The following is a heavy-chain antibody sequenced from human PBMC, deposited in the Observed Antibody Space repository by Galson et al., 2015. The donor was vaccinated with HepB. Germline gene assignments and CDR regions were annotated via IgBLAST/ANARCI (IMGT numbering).Heavy chain of an antibody. CDR2: ISSSSSYI. J-gene: IGHJ4*02. Sequence: SLRLSCAASGFTFSGYSMDWVRQAPGKGLEWVSSISSSSSYIYYADSVKGRFTISRDNAKNSLYLQMNSLRDEDTAVYYCARDRGSSGWFDYWGQGTLVTVSS. CDR1: GFTFSGYS. D-gene: IGHD6-19*01. V-gene: IGHV3-21*01. CDR3: ARDRGSSGWFDY.